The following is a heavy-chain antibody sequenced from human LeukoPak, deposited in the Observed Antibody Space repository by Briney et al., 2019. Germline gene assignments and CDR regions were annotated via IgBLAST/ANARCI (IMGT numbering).Heavy chain of an antibody. CDR3: TTDDYGGLMGAFDI. CDR2: IKSKTDGGTT. J-gene: IGHJ3*02. D-gene: IGHD4-23*01. CDR1: GFTFSNAW. Sequence: GGSLRLSCAASGFTFSNAWMSWVRQAPGKGLEWVGRIKSKTDGGTTDYAAPVKGRFTISRDDSKNTLYLQMNSLKTEDTAVYYCTTDDYGGLMGAFDIWGQGTMVTVSS. V-gene: IGHV3-15*01.